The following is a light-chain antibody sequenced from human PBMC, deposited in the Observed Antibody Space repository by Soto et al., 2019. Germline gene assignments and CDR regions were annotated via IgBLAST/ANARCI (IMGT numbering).Light chain of an antibody. CDR2: DAS. CDR3: QQYNSYSWT. V-gene: IGKV1-5*01. J-gene: IGKJ1*01. Sequence: DIQMTQSPSTLSASVGDRVTITCRASQSISSWLAWYQQKPRKAPKLLIYDASSLESGVPSRFSGSASGTEFTLTISSLQPDDFATYYCQQYNSYSWTFGQGTKV. CDR1: QSISSW.